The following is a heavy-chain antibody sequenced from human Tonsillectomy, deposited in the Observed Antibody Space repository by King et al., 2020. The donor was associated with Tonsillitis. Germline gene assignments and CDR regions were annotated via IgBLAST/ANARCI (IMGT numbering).Heavy chain of an antibody. Sequence: VQLVESGGGLVQPGRSLRLSCAASGFTFDDYAMHWVRQAPGKGLEWGSGISWNSGSIGYADSVKGRFTISRDNAKNSLYLQMNSLRAEDTALYYCAKATYSYGYFDYWGQGTLVTVSS. D-gene: IGHD5-18*01. CDR2: ISWNSGSI. J-gene: IGHJ4*02. CDR1: GFTFDDYA. V-gene: IGHV3-9*01. CDR3: AKATYSYGYFDY.